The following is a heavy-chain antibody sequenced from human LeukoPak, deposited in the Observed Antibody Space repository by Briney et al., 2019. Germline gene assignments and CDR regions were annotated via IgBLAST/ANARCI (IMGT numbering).Heavy chain of an antibody. Sequence: GGSLRLSCAASGFTFSDYYMSWIRQAPGKGLEWVSYISSSGSTIYYADSVKGRFTISRDNAKNSLYLQMNSLRAEDTAVYYCAKSPSSGYYADYWGQGTLVTVSS. D-gene: IGHD3-22*01. CDR3: AKSPSSGYYADY. CDR1: GFTFSDYY. J-gene: IGHJ4*02. V-gene: IGHV3-11*01. CDR2: ISSSGSTI.